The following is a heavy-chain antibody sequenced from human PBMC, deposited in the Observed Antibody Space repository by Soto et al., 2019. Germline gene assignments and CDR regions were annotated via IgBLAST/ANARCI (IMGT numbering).Heavy chain of an antibody. Sequence: QVQLVQSGAAVKKPGSSVKVSCRASGVTFSNNGGTINTYVISWLRQPPGQGLEWMGGISPIYDTVNSAESFHHCVTITVDKSTITVNMEMSALRSGDTATYFCTFTTLFSRPAAGRSTQRFYGMDIWGQGTTVIVSS. CDR1: GVTFSNNGGTINTYV. CDR2: ISPIYDTV. J-gene: IGHJ6*02. CDR3: TFTTLFSRPAAGRSTQRFYGMDI. V-gene: IGHV1-69*06. D-gene: IGHD6-6*01.